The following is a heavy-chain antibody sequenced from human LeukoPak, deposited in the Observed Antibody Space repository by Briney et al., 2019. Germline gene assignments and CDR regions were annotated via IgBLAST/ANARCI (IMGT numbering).Heavy chain of an antibody. D-gene: IGHD3-22*01. J-gene: IGHJ5*02. CDR1: GFTVSSNY. CDR3: AREQYYYDSSGPGWFDP. V-gene: IGHV3-66*02. CDR2: IYSGGST. Sequence: PGGSLRLSCAASGFTVSSNYMSWVRQAPGKGLEWVSVIYSGGSTYYADTVKGRFTISRDNSKNTLYLQMNSLRAEDTAVYYCAREQYYYDSSGPGWFDPWGQGTLVTVSS.